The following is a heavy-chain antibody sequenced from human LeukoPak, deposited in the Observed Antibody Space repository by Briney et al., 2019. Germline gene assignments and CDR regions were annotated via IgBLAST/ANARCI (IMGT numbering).Heavy chain of an antibody. CDR3: GRTSSRQAPTPPNY. CDR1: GYTFTSYG. J-gene: IGHJ4*02. CDR2: ISAYNGNT. V-gene: IGHV1-18*01. D-gene: IGHD2-2*01. Sequence: GASVKVSCKASGYTFTSYGISWVRQAPGQGLEWMGWISAYNGNTNYAQKLQGRVTMTTDTSTSTAYMELRSLRSDDTAVYYCGRTSSRQAPTPPNYWGQGTLVTVSS.